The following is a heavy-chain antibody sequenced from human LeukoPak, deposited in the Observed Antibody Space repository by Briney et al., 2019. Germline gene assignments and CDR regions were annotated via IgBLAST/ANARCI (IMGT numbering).Heavy chain of an antibody. CDR3: ASAQWELPNFDY. CDR1: GFTFSSYA. V-gene: IGHV3-53*01. J-gene: IGHJ4*02. Sequence: GGSLRLSCAASGFTFSSYAMSWVRQAPGKGLEWVSVIYSGGSTYYADSVKGRFTISRDNSKNTLYLQMNSLRAEDTAVYYCASAQWELPNFDYWGQGTLVTVSS. CDR2: IYSGGST. D-gene: IGHD1-26*01.